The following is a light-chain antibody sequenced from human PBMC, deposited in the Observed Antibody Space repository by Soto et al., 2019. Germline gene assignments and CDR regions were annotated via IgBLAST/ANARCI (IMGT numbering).Light chain of an antibody. CDR1: QSVSSD. Sequence: EVVMTQSPATLSLSPGERATLSCRASQSVSSDLAWYQQKPGQAPRLLIYGASTRATDIPARFSGGGSGTEFTLTISNLQSEDSGIYYCQQYNDWPPITFRPGTKVDIK. J-gene: IGKJ3*01. V-gene: IGKV3-15*01. CDR3: QQYNDWPPIT. CDR2: GAS.